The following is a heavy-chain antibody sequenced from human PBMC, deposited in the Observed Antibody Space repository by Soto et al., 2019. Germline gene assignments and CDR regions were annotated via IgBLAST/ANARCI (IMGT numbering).Heavy chain of an antibody. Sequence: QVQLVQSGAEVKKPGSSVKVSCKASGGTFSSYAISWVRQAPGQGLEWMGGIIPIFGTANYAQKFQGRVTITADESTSIAYMEMSSLRSEDTAVYYCARVIGQSYGDYSIDYWGQGTLVTVSS. CDR2: IIPIFGTA. V-gene: IGHV1-69*01. CDR1: GGTFSSYA. J-gene: IGHJ4*02. CDR3: ARVIGQSYGDYSIDY. D-gene: IGHD4-17*01.